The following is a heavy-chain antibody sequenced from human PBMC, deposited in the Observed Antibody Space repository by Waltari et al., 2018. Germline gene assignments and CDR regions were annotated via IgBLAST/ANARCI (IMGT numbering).Heavy chain of an antibody. CDR1: GYTLTELS. D-gene: IGHD3-22*01. V-gene: IGHV1-24*01. CDR2: FDPEDGET. J-gene: IGHJ3*02. Sequence: QVQLVQSGAEVKKPGASVKVSCKVSGYTLTELSMHWVRQAPGKWLEWMGGFDPEDGETSYAQKFQGRYTRTEDTSTDTAYMELRSLRSEDTAVYYCATHHPSITRILYAFDIWGQGTMVTVSS. CDR3: ATHHPSITRILYAFDI.